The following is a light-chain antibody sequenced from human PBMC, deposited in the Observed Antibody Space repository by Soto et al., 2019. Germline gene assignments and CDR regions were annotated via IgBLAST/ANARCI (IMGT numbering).Light chain of an antibody. V-gene: IGKV1-39*01. CDR2: AAS. CDR1: QSISSY. Sequence: DIQMTRSPSSLSASVGDRVTITCRASQSISSYLNWYQQKPGKAPKLLIYAASSLQSGVPSRFSGSGSGTDFTLTISSLQPVDFATYYCQQSYSTPLTFGPGIKVDIX. J-gene: IGKJ3*01. CDR3: QQSYSTPLT.